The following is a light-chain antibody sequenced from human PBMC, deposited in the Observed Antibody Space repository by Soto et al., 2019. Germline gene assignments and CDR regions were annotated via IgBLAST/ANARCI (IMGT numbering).Light chain of an antibody. V-gene: IGLV2-14*03. Sequence: QSVLTQPASVSGSPGQSITISCTGTSSDVGGYNYVSWYQQHPGKAPKLMIYDVTNRPSGVSDRFSGSKSGNTASLSISGLQAEDEADYYYSSYTSSSINWLFGGGTKLTVL. CDR2: DVT. J-gene: IGLJ3*02. CDR1: SSDVGGYNY. CDR3: SSYTSSSINWL.